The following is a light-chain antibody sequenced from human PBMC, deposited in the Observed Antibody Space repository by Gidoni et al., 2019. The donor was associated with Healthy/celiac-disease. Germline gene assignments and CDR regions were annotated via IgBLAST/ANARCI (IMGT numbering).Light chain of an antibody. CDR3: AAWDDSLNGRVL. Sequence: QSVLTQPPSASGTPGPRVTISCSGSSSNIGSNTVNWYQQHPRTAPKLLSYSNNLRPSGVPDRFSGSKSGTSASLAISGLQSEDEGEYYCAAWDDSLNGRVLFGGGTKLTVL. V-gene: IGLV1-44*01. CDR2: SNN. CDR1: SSNIGSNT. J-gene: IGLJ2*01.